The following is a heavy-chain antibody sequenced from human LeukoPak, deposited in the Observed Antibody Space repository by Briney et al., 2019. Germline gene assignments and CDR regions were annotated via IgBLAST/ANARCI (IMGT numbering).Heavy chain of an antibody. CDR2: IYYSGST. CDR1: GGSISSYY. D-gene: IGHD3-22*01. Sequence: PSETLSLTCTVSGGSISSYYWSWIRQPPGKGLEWIGYIYYSGSTNYNPSLKSRVTISVDTSKNQFSLKLSSVTAADTAVYYCARVSYYDSLFDYWGQGTLVTVSS. CDR3: ARVSYYDSLFDY. J-gene: IGHJ4*02. V-gene: IGHV4-59*08.